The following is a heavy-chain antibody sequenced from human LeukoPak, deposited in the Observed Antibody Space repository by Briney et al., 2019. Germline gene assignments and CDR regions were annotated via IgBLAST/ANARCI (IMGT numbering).Heavy chain of an antibody. V-gene: IGHV3-30*02. CDR3: AKDEWVAAAGTALTWYYYGMDV. D-gene: IGHD6-13*01. CDR2: IRCDESNK. CDR1: GFTFSSCG. J-gene: IGHJ6*02. Sequence: GGSLRLSCAASGFTFSSCGIHWVRQAPGKGLEWGAFIRCDESNKYYADSVKGRFTISRDNSKNTLYLQMNSLRAEDTAVYYCAKDEWVAAAGTALTWYYYGMDVWGQGTTVTVSS.